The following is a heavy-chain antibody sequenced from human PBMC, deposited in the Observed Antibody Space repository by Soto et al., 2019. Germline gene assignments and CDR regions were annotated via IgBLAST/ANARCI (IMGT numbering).Heavy chain of an antibody. Sequence: EVQLVESGGGLVQPGGSLRLSCAASGFTFSSYWMTWVRQAPGKGLEWVANIKEDGSGKYYVDSVKGRFPISRDNTKNSLYLQLKSLRAEDTATYYCVKAWYNDVWGYYFDYWGQGNLVTVSS. CDR3: VKAWYNDVWGYYFDY. V-gene: IGHV3-7*01. J-gene: IGHJ4*02. CDR2: IKEDGSGK. D-gene: IGHD3-10*02. CDR1: GFTFSSYW.